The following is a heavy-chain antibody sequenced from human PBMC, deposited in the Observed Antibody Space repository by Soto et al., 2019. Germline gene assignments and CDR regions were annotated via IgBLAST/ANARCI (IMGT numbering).Heavy chain of an antibody. J-gene: IGHJ4*02. CDR1: GFTFSGSG. CDR2: SKSKDNNYAT. Sequence: GGSLRLSCAASGFTFSGSGLHWVRQASGKGLEWVGRSKSKDNNYATAYAASVKGRFTISRDESKNTAFLQMNGLRAEDTAVYYCSAVETYYFDYWGQGTLVTVS. V-gene: IGHV3-73*01. CDR3: SAVETYYFDY.